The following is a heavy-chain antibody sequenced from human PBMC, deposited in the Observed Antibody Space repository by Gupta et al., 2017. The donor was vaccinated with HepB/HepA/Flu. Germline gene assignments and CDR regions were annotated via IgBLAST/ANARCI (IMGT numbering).Heavy chain of an antibody. CDR2: IHSNRGGT. CDR1: GFTFTDHY. Sequence: QVHLVQSGAEVKEPGASVKVSCKTSGFTFTDHYIHWFWQDRGQGLEWMGWIHSNRGGTLYAQNLQDRVTTERHTCISTAYVGLTRLIRDDTAVFYCARGGDVNFRIGSDYWGQGTLVTVSS. D-gene: IGHD1-1*01. J-gene: IGHJ4*02. V-gene: IGHV1-2*02. CDR3: ARGGDVNFRIGSDY.